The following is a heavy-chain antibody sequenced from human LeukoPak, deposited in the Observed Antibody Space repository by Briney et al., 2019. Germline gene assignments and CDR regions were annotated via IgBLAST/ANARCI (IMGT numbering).Heavy chain of an antibody. V-gene: IGHV3-30*02. D-gene: IGHD3-10*01. CDR3: AKDRYYYGSGRNNWFDP. CDR1: GFTFSSYG. J-gene: IGHJ5*02. Sequence: GGSLRLPCAASGFTFSSYGMHWVRQAPGKGLEWVAFIRYDGSNKYYADSVKGRFTISRDNSKNTLYLQMNSLRAEDTAVYYCAKDRYYYGSGRNNWFDPWGQGTLVTVSS. CDR2: IRYDGSNK.